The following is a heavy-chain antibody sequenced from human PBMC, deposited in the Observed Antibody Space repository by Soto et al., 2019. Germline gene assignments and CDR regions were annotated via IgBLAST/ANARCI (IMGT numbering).Heavy chain of an antibody. CDR3: ASDYGSGSYRFDY. J-gene: IGHJ4*02. D-gene: IGHD3-10*01. CDR2: IYHDGRT. CDR1: VVSISSGDYS. Sequence: QLQLQESVSGLVTPSQTLSLTCAVSVVSISSGDYSWSWIRQPPGKGLAWIGYIYHDGRTLYNPSLKSRVTISLARSKNQFSLKLSSVTAADTAVYYCASDYGSGSYRFDYWGQGTLVTVSS. V-gene: IGHV4-30-2*01.